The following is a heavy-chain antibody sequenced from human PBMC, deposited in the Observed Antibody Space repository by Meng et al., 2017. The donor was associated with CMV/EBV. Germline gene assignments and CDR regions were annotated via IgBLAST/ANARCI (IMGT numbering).Heavy chain of an antibody. Sequence: KVSCKGSGFRFTNYWIGWVRQRPGKGLEWMGIIYPGNSDTRYIPSFQGQVTISADISISTAYLTWSSLKTSDTAMHYCVRHLPKYSDPLSFDYWGQGTLVTVSS. D-gene: IGHD4-17*01. CDR1: GFRFTNYW. CDR3: VRHLPKYSDPLSFDY. V-gene: IGHV5-51*01. CDR2: IYPGNSDT. J-gene: IGHJ4*02.